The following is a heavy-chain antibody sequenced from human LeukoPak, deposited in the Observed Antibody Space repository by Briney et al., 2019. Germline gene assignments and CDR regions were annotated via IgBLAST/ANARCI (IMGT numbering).Heavy chain of an antibody. CDR2: ITSSSSYI. CDR3: ARDPYSGSYGPYYYYYMDV. D-gene: IGHD1-26*01. CDR1: GFTFSSYN. Sequence: GGSLRLSCAASGFTFSSYNMNWVRQAPGKGPEWVSSITSSSSYIYYADSVKGRFTISRDNAKNSLYLQMDSLRVEDTAVYYCARDPYSGSYGPYYYYYMDVWGKGTTVTISS. J-gene: IGHJ6*03. V-gene: IGHV3-21*06.